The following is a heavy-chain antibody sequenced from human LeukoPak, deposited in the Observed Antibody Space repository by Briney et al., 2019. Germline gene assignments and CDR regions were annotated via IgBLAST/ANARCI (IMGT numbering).Heavy chain of an antibody. CDR1: AYIFTDSH. V-gene: IGHV1-2*02. CDR2: INPNTGGT. D-gene: IGHD6-6*01. Sequence: HAASVKVSCKASAYIFTDSHIHWVRQAPGQGLEWMGWINPNTGGTNYAQNFLGRVTMTRDMSISTAYMELSGLRSDDTAVYYCASGPSDLGSSSQYWGQGTLVTVSS. J-gene: IGHJ4*02. CDR3: ASGPSDLGSSSQY.